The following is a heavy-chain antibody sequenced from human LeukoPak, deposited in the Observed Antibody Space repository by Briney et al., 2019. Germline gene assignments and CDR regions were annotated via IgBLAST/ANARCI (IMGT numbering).Heavy chain of an antibody. CDR3: AKVAAAGMDHLDY. CDR1: GFTVSSNY. D-gene: IGHD6-13*01. J-gene: IGHJ4*02. CDR2: ISGSGGST. Sequence: GGSLRLSCAASGFTVSSNYMSWVRQAPGKGLEWVSAISGSGGSTYYADSVKGRFTISRDNSKNTLYLQMNSLRAEDTAVYYCAKVAAAGMDHLDYWGQGTLVTVSS. V-gene: IGHV3-23*01.